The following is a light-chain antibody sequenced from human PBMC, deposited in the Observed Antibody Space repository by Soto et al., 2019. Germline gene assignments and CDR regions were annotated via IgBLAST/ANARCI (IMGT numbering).Light chain of an antibody. CDR3: QQYNSYWT. Sequence: DIQMTQSPSTLSASVGDRVTITCRASQSISSWLAWYQQKPGKAPKLLIYDASSLESGVPSRFSGSGSGTEFTLTISSLQADDFVTYYCQQYNSYWTFGQGTKVEIK. J-gene: IGKJ1*01. CDR2: DAS. V-gene: IGKV1-5*01. CDR1: QSISSW.